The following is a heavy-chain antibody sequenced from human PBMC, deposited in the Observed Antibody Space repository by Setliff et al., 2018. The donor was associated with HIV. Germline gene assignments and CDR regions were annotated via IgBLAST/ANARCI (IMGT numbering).Heavy chain of an antibody. CDR2: INHSGST. J-gene: IGHJ4*02. CDR3: ARLSGDYYYFDY. Sequence: PSETLSLTCAVYGGSLSGYYWSWIRQPPGKGLEWFGEINHSGSTNYNPSLKSRVTISVDTSKNQFSLKLSSATAADTAVYYCARLSGDYYYFDYWGQGTLVTVSS. V-gene: IGHV4-34*01. CDR1: GGSLSGYY. D-gene: IGHD2-21*02.